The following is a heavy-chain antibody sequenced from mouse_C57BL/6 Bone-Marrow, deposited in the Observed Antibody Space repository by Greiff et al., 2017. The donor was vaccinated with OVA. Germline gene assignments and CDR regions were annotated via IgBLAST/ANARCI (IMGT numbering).Heavy chain of an antibody. D-gene: IGHD2-1*01. CDR2: ISSGGDYT. CDR1: GFTFSSYA. Sequence: EVMLVESGEGLVKPGGSLKLSCAASGFTFSSYAMSWVRQTPEKRLEWVAYISSGGDYTYYADTVKGRFTIARDNARNTLYLQMSSLKSEDTAMYYCTRLLDAMDYWGQGTSVTVSS. V-gene: IGHV5-9-1*02. CDR3: TRLLDAMDY. J-gene: IGHJ4*01.